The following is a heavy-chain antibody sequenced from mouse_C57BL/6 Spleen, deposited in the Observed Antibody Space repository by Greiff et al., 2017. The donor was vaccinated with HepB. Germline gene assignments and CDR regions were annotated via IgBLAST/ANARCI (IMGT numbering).Heavy chain of an antibody. Sequence: QVQLQQSGPELVKPGASVKLSCKASGYTFTSYDINWVQQRPGQGSEWIGWIYPRDGSTKYNEKFKGKATLTVDTSSSTAYMERHSLTSEDSAVYFCARRYDGYYSYAMDYWGQGTSVTVSS. V-gene: IGHV1-85*01. D-gene: IGHD2-3*01. CDR3: ARRYDGYYSYAMDY. J-gene: IGHJ4*01. CDR2: IYPRDGST. CDR1: GYTFTSYD.